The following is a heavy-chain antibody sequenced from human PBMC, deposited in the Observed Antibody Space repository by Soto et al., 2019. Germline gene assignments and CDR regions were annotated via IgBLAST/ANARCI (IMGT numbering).Heavy chain of an antibody. J-gene: IGHJ6*04. D-gene: IGHD2-21*01. Sequence: SETLSLTCTVSGGSISSSSYYWGWIRQPPGKGLEWIGSIYYSGSTYYNPSLKSRVTISVDTSKNQFSLKLSSVTAADTAVYYCARQGDWRLDVWGKGTTVTVSS. CDR2: IYYSGST. CDR3: ARQGDWRLDV. CDR1: GGSISSSSYY. V-gene: IGHV4-39*01.